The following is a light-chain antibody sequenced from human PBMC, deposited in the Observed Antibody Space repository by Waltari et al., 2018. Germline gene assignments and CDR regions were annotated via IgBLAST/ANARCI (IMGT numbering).Light chain of an antibody. V-gene: IGLV2-11*01. CDR2: DVT. Sequence: QSALTQPRSVSGSPGQSVTISCIGTSSDIGAYNYVSWYQQFPGKAPKLMIYDVTKRPSGVSVRFSGFKSGNTASLAIAGLQTDDEADYYCCAYAGSDTFWLFGGGTQLTVL. J-gene: IGLJ3*02. CDR1: SSDIGAYNY. CDR3: CAYAGSDTFWL.